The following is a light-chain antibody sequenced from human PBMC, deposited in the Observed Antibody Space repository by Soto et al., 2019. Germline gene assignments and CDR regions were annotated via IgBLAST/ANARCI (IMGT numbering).Light chain of an antibody. CDR2: DVI. CDR3: CSYAGSNTVV. Sequence: QSVLTQPRSVSGSPGQSVTISCAGTSSDLGAYNSVSWYQHHPGKAPKVIIYDVIRRPSGVPDRFSASKSDNTASLTISGLQAEDEADYYCCSYAGSNTVVFGGGTKLTVL. CDR1: SSDLGAYNS. V-gene: IGLV2-11*01. J-gene: IGLJ3*02.